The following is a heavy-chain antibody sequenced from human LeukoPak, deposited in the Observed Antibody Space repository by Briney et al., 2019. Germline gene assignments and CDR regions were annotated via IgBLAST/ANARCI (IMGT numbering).Heavy chain of an antibody. V-gene: IGHV1-18*01. J-gene: IGHJ3*02. CDR1: GYTFTSYG. Sequence: GASVKVSCKASGYTFTSYGISWVRQAPGQGLEWMGWISAYYGNTNYAQKLQGRVTMTTDTSTSTAYMELRSLRSDDTAVYYCARLLPSPDIESGHAFDIWGQGTMVTVSS. D-gene: IGHD3-22*01. CDR2: ISAYYGNT. CDR3: ARLLPSPDIESGHAFDI.